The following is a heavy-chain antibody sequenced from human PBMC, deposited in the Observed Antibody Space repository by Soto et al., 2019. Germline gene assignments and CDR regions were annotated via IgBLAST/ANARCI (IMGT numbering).Heavy chain of an antibody. J-gene: IGHJ4*02. CDR2: IIPIFGTA. Sequence: GASVKVSCKASGGTFSSYAISWVRQAPGQGLEWMGGIIPIFGTANYAQKFQGRVTITADESTSTAYMELSSLRSEDTAVYYCARDADTAMPYVPTSFDYWGQGTLVTVSS. V-gene: IGHV1-69*13. D-gene: IGHD5-18*01. CDR3: ARDADTAMPYVPTSFDY. CDR1: GGTFSSYA.